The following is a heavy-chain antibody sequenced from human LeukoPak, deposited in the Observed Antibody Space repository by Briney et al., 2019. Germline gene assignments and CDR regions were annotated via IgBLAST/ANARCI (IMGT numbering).Heavy chain of an antibody. CDR1: GGSFSGYY. CDR3: ARGRSTMIGGY. J-gene: IGHJ4*02. V-gene: IGHV4-34*01. CDR2: INHSGST. D-gene: IGHD3-22*01. Sequence: SGTPSLTCAVYGGSFSGYYWSWIRPPPGKGLEWIGEINHSGSTNYNPSLKSRVTISVDTSKNQFSLKLSSVTAADTAVYYCARGRSTMIGGYWGQGTLVTVSS.